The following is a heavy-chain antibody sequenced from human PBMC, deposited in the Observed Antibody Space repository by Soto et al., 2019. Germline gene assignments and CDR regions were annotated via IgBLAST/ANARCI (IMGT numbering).Heavy chain of an antibody. Sequence: EVQLVESGGGLVQPGGSLRLSCAASGFTFSSYSMNWVRQAPGKGLEWVSYISSSSSTIYYEDSVKGRFTISRDNAKNSLYLQMNSLRAEDTAVYYCARGVQYCSGGSCYRTDAFDIWGQGTMVTVSS. CDR3: ARGVQYCSGGSCYRTDAFDI. V-gene: IGHV3-48*01. CDR1: GFTFSSYS. J-gene: IGHJ3*02. D-gene: IGHD2-15*01. CDR2: ISSSSSTI.